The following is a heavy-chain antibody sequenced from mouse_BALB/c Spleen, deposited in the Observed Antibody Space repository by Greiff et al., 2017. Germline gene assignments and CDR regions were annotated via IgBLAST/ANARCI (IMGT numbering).Heavy chain of an antibody. V-gene: IGHV3-2*02. CDR1: GYSITSDYA. CDR3: AVYYGSSFDY. J-gene: IGHJ2*01. CDR2: ISYSGST. D-gene: IGHD2-2*01. Sequence: EVKLMESGPGLVKPSQSLSLTCTVTGYSITSDYAWNWIRQFPGNKLEWMGYISYSGSTSYNPSLKSRISITRDTSKNQFFLQLNSVTTEDTATYYCAVYYGSSFDYWGQGTTLTVSS.